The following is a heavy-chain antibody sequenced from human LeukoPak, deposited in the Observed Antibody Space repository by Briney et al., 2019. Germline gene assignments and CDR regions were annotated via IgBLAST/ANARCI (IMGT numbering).Heavy chain of an antibody. D-gene: IGHD5-18*01. CDR1: GGSISSSSYY. J-gene: IGHJ4*02. Sequence: SETLSLTCTVSGGSISSSSYYWGWIRQPPGKGLEWIGYIYYSGSTNYNPSLKSRVTISVDTSKNQFSLKLSSVTAADTAVYYCARVREYSYGLFDYWGQGTLVTVSS. CDR2: IYYSGST. CDR3: ARVREYSYGLFDY. V-gene: IGHV4-61*05.